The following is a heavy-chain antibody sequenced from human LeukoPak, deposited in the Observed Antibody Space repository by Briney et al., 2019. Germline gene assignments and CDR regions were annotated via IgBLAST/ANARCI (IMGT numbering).Heavy chain of an antibody. Sequence: GASVKVSCKASGYTFTSYYMHWVRQAPGQGLEWMGIINPSGGSTSYAQKFQGRVTMTRDTSTSTVYMELSSLRSEDTAVYYCASKSGSYASPPHDAFDIWGQGTMVTVSS. D-gene: IGHD1-26*01. CDR3: ASKSGSYASPPHDAFDI. J-gene: IGHJ3*02. CDR1: GYTFTSYY. V-gene: IGHV1-46*01. CDR2: INPSGGST.